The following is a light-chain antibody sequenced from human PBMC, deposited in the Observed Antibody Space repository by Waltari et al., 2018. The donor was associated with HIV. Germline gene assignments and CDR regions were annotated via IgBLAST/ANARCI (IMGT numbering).Light chain of an antibody. Sequence: EIMMTQSPATLSMSPGERVTLSCRASQSVNNNLAWYQQKPGQAPRLLIYDAASRATGIAARFSGSGSGTEFTLTISSLQSEDFAVYFCQQYSNWLLTFGPGTKVDI. CDR1: QSVNNN. V-gene: IGKV3-15*01. CDR2: DAA. J-gene: IGKJ3*01. CDR3: QQYSNWLLT.